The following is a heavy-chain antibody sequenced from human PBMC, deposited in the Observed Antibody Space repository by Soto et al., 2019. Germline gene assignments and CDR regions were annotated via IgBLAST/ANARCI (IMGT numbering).Heavy chain of an antibody. Sequence: QVQLVQSGAEVKKPGSSVKVSCKASGDTVSNFAIIWVRQAPGQGLEWMGGIIPTFGTTDYAQSFQGRVSITADESTHTAYMELYSLRSEDTAIYFCARVDTSLFEGGEWSDPWGQGTLITVSS. J-gene: IGHJ5*02. D-gene: IGHD5-18*01. V-gene: IGHV1-69*01. CDR1: GDTVSNFA. CDR3: ARVDTSLFEGGEWSDP. CDR2: IIPTFGTT.